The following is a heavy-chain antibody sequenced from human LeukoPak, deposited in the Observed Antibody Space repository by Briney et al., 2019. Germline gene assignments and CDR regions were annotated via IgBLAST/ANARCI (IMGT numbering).Heavy chain of an antibody. Sequence: GASVKVSCKASGYTFTDYYMHWVRQAPGQGLEWMGWINPNSGGTNYAQKFQGRVTMTRDTSISTSYMDLRRLRSDDTAVYYCARGAVGRYCSGGSCYMDRDYWGQGTLVTVSS. V-gene: IGHV1-2*02. D-gene: IGHD2-15*01. CDR2: INPNSGGT. CDR3: ARGAVGRYCSGGSCYMDRDY. J-gene: IGHJ4*02. CDR1: GYTFTDYY.